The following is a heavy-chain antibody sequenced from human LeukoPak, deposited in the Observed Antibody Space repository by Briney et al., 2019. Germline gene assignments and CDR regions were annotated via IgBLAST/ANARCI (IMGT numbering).Heavy chain of an antibody. CDR2: ISSSGSTI. J-gene: IGHJ6*03. CDR3: AKGMSGYSGYSYYYYYMDV. Sequence: GGSLRLSCAASGFTFSSYEMNWVRQAPGKGLEWVSYISSSGSTIYYADSVKGRFTISRDNAKNSLYLQMNSLRAEDTAVYYCAKGMSGYSGYSYYYYYMDVWGKGTTVTISS. D-gene: IGHD5-12*01. V-gene: IGHV3-48*03. CDR1: GFTFSSYE.